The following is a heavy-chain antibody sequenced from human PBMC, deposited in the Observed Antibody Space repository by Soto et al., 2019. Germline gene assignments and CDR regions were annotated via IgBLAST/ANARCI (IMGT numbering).Heavy chain of an antibody. CDR1: GYPFTGYY. D-gene: IGHD3-9*01. Sequence: GASLKLSCKSSGYPFTGYYIHWVRQAPGQGLEWMGIINPSGGSTSSAQKLQGRVTMTRDTSTSTVYMELSSLRSEDTAVYYCAITIFEHQSEFDYWGQGTLVTVSS. CDR2: INPSGGST. J-gene: IGHJ4*02. CDR3: AITIFEHQSEFDY. V-gene: IGHV1-46*03.